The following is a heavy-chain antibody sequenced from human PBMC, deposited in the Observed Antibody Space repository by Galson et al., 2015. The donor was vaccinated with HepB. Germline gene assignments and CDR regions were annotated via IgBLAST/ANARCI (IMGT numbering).Heavy chain of an antibody. J-gene: IGHJ4*02. D-gene: IGHD3-10*01. V-gene: IGHV3-30-3*01. Sequence: SLRLSCAASGFTFSSYAMHWVRQAPGKGLEWVAVISYDGSNKYYADSVKGRFTISRDNAKNSLYLQMNSLRAEDTALYYCAKDSSYLGGGHPEWGQGTLVTVSS. CDR2: ISYDGSNK. CDR1: GFTFSSYA. CDR3: AKDSSYLGGGHPE.